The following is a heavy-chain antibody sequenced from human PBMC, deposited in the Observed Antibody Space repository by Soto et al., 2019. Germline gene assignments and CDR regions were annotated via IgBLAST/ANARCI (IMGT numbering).Heavy chain of an antibody. D-gene: IGHD6-13*01. V-gene: IGHV3-30-3*01. CDR2: ISYDGSNK. J-gene: IGHJ1*01. CDR1: GFTFSSYA. Sequence: QVQLVESGGGVVQPGRSLRLSCAASGFTFSSYAMHWVRQAPGKGLEWVAVISYDGSNKYYADSVKGRFTISRDNSKKALYLQMNSLRAEDTAVYYCARDGAIYRSSTCRHWGQGILVTVSS. CDR3: ARDGAIYRSSTCRH.